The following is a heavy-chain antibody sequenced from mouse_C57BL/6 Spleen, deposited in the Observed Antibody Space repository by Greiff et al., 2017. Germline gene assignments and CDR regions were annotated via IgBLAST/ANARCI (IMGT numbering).Heavy chain of an antibody. CDR3: ARGGLGRYAMDY. CDR1: GYTFTSYW. D-gene: IGHD4-1*01. CDR2: IDPSDSYT. V-gene: IGHV1-69*01. Sequence: QVQLQQPGAELVMPGASVKLSCKASGYTFTSYWMHWVKQRPGQGLEWIGEIDPSDSYTNYNQKFKGKSTLTVDKSSSTAYMQLSSLTSEDFAVYYCARGGLGRYAMDYWGQGTSVTVSS. J-gene: IGHJ4*01.